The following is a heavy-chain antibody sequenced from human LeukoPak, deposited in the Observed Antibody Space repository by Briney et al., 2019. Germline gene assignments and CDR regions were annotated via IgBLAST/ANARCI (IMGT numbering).Heavy chain of an antibody. J-gene: IGHJ3*02. CDR3: ARVSNRIQPGAFDI. CDR1: GFTFRTSG. V-gene: IGHV3-30*02. CDR2: LQFDGSSE. Sequence: GGSLRLSCAASGFTFRTSGMHWVRQAPGKGLEWVAFLQFDGSSEYYADSVKGRFTVSRDNSRNTLFLQVNSLRADDTAVYYCARVSNRIQPGAFDIWGQGTMVTVSS. D-gene: IGHD5-18*01.